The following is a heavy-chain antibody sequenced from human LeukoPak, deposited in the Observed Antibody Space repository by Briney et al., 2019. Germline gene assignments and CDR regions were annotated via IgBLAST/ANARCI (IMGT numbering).Heavy chain of an antibody. D-gene: IGHD5-18*01. CDR2: INSDGSST. CDR3: ASGFYGYCFDY. CDR1: GFTFSSYW. J-gene: IGHJ4*02. V-gene: IGHV3-74*01. Sequence: GGSLRLSCAASGFTFSSYWMHWVRQAPGKGLVWVSRINSDGSSTSYADSVKGRFTISRDNAKSTLYLQMNSLRAEDTAVYYCASGFYGYCFDYWGQGTLVTVSS.